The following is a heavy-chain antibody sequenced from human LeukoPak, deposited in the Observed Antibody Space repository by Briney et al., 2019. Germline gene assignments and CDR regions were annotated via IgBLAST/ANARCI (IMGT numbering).Heavy chain of an antibody. J-gene: IGHJ4*02. D-gene: IGHD6-19*01. CDR2: IYPGDSDA. CDR3: ARRGGSGWFPPDY. CDR1: GYSFTSYW. Sequence: GEYLKISCKGSGYSFTSYWIGWVRQMPGKGLEWMGIIYPGDSDARYSPSFQGQVTISADKSISTAYLQWSSLKASDAAMYYCARRGGSGWFPPDYWGQGTLVTVSS. V-gene: IGHV5-51*01.